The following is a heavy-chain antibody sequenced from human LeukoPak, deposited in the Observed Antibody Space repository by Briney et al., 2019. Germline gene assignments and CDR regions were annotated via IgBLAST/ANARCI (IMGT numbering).Heavy chain of an antibody. J-gene: IGHJ3*02. CDR3: ARDLNRYSGTYYGSFDI. CDR2: ISSGSSYI. Sequence: GGSLRLSCAASGFTFSSYSMNWVRQAPGKGLEWVSSISSGSSYIYYADSVEGRFTISGDNAKNSLYLQMNSLRAEDTAVYYCARDLNRYSGTYYGSFDIWGPGTMVTVSS. D-gene: IGHD1-26*01. V-gene: IGHV3-21*01. CDR1: GFTFSSYS.